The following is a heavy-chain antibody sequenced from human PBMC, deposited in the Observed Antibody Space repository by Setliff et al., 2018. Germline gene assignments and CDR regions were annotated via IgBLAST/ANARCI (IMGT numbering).Heavy chain of an antibody. V-gene: IGHV1-46*01. D-gene: IGHD6-13*01. CDR2: INPSGGST. CDR1: GYTFTSYY. J-gene: IGHJ6*02. CDR3: ARVGSSSWLHPDVYYYYGMDV. Sequence: ASVKVSCKASGYTFTSYYMHWVRQAPGQGLEWMGIINPSGGSTSYAQKFQGRVTMTRDTSTSTVYMELSSLRSEDTAVYYCARVGSSSWLHPDVYYYYGMDVWGQGTTVTVSS.